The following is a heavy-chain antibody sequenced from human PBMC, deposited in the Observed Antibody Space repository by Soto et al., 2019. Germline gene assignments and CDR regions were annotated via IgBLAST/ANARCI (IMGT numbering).Heavy chain of an antibody. J-gene: IGHJ6*02. CDR2: ISGSGGST. V-gene: IGHV3-23*01. CDR3: AKDHGMDV. Sequence: GWSLRLSCVASGFTFSDYAMAWVRQSPGKGLEWVSSISGSGGSTYYADSVKGRFTISRDNSKNTVFLQMNSLRAEDTAVYSCAKDHGMDVWGQGATVTASS. CDR1: GFTFSDYA.